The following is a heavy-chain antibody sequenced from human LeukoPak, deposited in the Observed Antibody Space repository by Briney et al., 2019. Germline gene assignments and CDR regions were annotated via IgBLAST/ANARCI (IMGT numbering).Heavy chain of an antibody. J-gene: IGHJ5*02. CDR2: ISSTGGTT. CDR1: GITFSSYG. D-gene: IGHD4-17*01. V-gene: IGHV3-23*01. Sequence: GGSLRLSCAASGITFSSYGMSWVRQAPGKGLEWVSSISSTGGTTYYADSVKGRFTISRDNSKNTLYLHMNTLRADDTAVYYCAKESTVTPGNVNWFDPWGRGTLVTVSS. CDR3: AKESTVTPGNVNWFDP.